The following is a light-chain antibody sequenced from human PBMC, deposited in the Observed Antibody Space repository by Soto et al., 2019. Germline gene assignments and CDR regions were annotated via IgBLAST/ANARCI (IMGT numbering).Light chain of an antibody. CDR3: QSYDGSNQV. J-gene: IGLJ3*02. CDR2: GNS. Sequence: QSVLTQPPSVSGAPGQRVTISCTGSSSNIGAGYDVHWYQQLPGTAPKLLIYGNSNRPSGVPDRFSGSKSGTSASLAITGLQAEDEADCYRQSYDGSNQVFGGGTKLTVL. V-gene: IGLV1-40*01. CDR1: SSNIGAGYD.